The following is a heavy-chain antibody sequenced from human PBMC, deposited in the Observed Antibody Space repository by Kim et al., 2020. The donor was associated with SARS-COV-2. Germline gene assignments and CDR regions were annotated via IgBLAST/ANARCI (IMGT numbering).Heavy chain of an antibody. CDR3: ARTGAEWLVDNWFDP. D-gene: IGHD6-19*01. Sequence: SPSFRGKVTISADKSISTAYLQWSSLKAPDTAMYYCARTGAEWLVDNWFDPWGQGTLVTVSS. J-gene: IGHJ5*02. V-gene: IGHV5-51*01.